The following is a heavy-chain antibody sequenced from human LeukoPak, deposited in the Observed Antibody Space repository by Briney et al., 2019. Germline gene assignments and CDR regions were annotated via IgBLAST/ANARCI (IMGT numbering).Heavy chain of an antibody. CDR1: AYTFTVYY. CDR2: INPNSGDT. J-gene: IGHJ3*02. D-gene: IGHD1/OR15-1a*01. V-gene: IGHV1-2*02. CDR3: ARPTSNRAFDM. Sequence: ASVTVSCTASAYTFTVYYMDWVRQAPGQGLEWMGWINPNSGDTNYAQKFQGRVTMTRDTSISTAYMELNSLRSDDTAVYYCARPTSNRAFDMWGQGTKVTVSS.